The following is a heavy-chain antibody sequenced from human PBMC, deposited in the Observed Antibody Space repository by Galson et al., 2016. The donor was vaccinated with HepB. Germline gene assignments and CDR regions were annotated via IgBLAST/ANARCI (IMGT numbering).Heavy chain of an antibody. CDR2: IRGSGGRI. D-gene: IGHD3-10*01. Sequence: SLRLSCAASGFTFSSYAMSWVRQAPGRGLEWVSTIRGSGGRIFYADSVKSRFTISRDHSKNRLYVQMSSLRAEDTAIYYCAKHGGCPGPFNAMDVWGTGTTVTV. V-gene: IGHV3-23*01. J-gene: IGHJ6*03. CDR1: GFTFSSYA. CDR3: AKHGGCPGPFNAMDV.